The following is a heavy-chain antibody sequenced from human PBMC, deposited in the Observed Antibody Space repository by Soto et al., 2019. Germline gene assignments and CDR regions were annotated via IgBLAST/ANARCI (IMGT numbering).Heavy chain of an antibody. D-gene: IGHD6-19*01. CDR3: ARDAIAVAGWSYYYGMDV. J-gene: IGHJ6*02. V-gene: IGHV1-69*13. Sequence: SVKVSCKASGGTFSSYAISWVRQAPGQGLEWMGGIIPIFGTANYAQKFQGRVTITADESTSTAYMELSSLRSEDTALYYCARDAIAVAGWSYYYGMDVWGQGTTVTVSS. CDR1: GGTFSSYA. CDR2: IIPIFGTA.